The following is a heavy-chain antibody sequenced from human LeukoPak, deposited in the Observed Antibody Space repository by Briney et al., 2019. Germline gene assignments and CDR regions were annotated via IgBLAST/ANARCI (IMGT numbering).Heavy chain of an antibody. V-gene: IGHV3-30*18. CDR3: AKELTTVTHFDY. Sequence: GGSLRLSCAASGFTFSSYGMHWIRQTPGKGLEWVTVITFDGRNTNYADSVKGRFTISRDNSKNTLYLQMNGLRVEDTAVYYCAKELTTVTHFDYWGQGTLVTVPS. CDR1: GFTFSSYG. J-gene: IGHJ4*02. D-gene: IGHD4-17*01. CDR2: ITFDGRNT.